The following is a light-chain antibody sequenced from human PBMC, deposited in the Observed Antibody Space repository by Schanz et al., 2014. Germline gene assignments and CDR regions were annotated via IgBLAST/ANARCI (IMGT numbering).Light chain of an antibody. CDR3: SSYAGSHNYV. Sequence: QSVLTQPASVSGSPGQSITISCTGTTSDIGGYNYVSWYQQNPGKAPKLLIYDVSDRPSGVSNRFSGSKSGNTASLTISGLQAEDEADYYCSSYAGSHNYVFGTGTKLTVL. V-gene: IGLV2-14*01. J-gene: IGLJ1*01. CDR1: TSDIGGYNY. CDR2: DVS.